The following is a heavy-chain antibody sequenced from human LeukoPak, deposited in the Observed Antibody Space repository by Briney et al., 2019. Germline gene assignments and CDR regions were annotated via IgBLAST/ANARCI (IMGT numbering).Heavy chain of an antibody. CDR2: INPSGGST. V-gene: IGHV1-46*01. CDR3: ATYGQVLLPFES. D-gene: IGHD2-8*02. CDR1: GYTFTSYY. J-gene: IGHJ4*02. Sequence: ASVKVSCKASGYTFTSYYMHWVRQALGQGLEWMGIINPSGGSTSYAQKFQGRVTMTRDTSTSTVYMELNSLRAEDTAIYYCATYGQVLLPFESWGQGTLVTVSS.